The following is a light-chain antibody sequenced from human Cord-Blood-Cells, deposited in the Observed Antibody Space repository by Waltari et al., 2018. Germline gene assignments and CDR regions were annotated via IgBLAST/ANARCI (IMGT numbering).Light chain of an antibody. CDR1: QSVSSY. CDR3: QQRSNWPLT. V-gene: IGKV3-11*01. J-gene: IGKJ4*01. CDR2: DAS. Sequence: EIVLTQYQATLSVSTGERATLSCRASQSVSSYLAWYQQKPGQAPRLLIYDASNRATGIPARFSGSGSGTDFTLTISSLEPEDFAVYYCQQRSNWPLTFGGGTKVEIK.